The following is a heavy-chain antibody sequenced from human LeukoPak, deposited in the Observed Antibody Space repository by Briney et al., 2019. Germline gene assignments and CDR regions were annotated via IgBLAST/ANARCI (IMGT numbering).Heavy chain of an antibody. CDR3: ARAGDSSGYFDY. V-gene: IGHV3-48*02. CDR2: ISSTSVTI. J-gene: IGHJ4*02. D-gene: IGHD3-22*01. CDR1: GFTFSNYP. Sequence: GGSIRLSCAASGFTFSNYPMNWVRQAPGKGLEWVSYISSTSVTIYYADSVRGRFTISRDNAKNSLYLQMNGLRDEDTAVYYCARAGDSSGYFDYWGQGTLVTVSS.